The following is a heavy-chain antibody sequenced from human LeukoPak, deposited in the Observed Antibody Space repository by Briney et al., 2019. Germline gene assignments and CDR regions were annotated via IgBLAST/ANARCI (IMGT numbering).Heavy chain of an antibody. J-gene: IGHJ6*03. CDR1: GYTFTSYY. D-gene: IGHD5-24*01. Sequence: ASVKVSCKASGYTFTSYYMHWVRQAPGQGLERIGIINPSGGSTSYAQKFQGRVTMTRDMSTSTVYMELSSLRSEDTAVYYCARDEMGLQGYYYYYYMDVWGKGTTVTVSS. CDR2: INPSGGST. CDR3: ARDEMGLQGYYYYYYMDV. V-gene: IGHV1-46*01.